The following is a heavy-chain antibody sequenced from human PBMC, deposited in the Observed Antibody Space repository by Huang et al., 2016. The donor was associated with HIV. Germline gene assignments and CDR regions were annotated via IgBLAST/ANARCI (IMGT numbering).Heavy chain of an antibody. CDR2: RRYDGSGE. CDR3: AKQTWGGINDY. Sequence: QVQLMESGGGVVHPGGSLTLSCVVSGLTLSNSGMHWIRQAPGRGLEWVTFRRYDGSGEYYSAAVEGRFTVSRDNSNNTLYLHMNSLRPEDTATYYCAKQTWGGINDYWGQGTRVSVSS. V-gene: IGHV3-30*02. D-gene: IGHD3-16*01. CDR1: GLTLSNSG. J-gene: IGHJ4*02.